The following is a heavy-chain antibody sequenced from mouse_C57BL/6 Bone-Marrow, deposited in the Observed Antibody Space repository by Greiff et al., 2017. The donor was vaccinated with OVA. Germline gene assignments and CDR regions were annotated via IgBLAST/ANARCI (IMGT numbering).Heavy chain of an antibody. CDR3: TYYGNYWFAY. V-gene: IGHV1-15*01. J-gene: IGHJ3*01. CDR2: LDPETGGT. D-gene: IGHD2-1*01. CDR1: GYTFTDYE. Sequence: QVQLKESGAELVRPGASVTLSCKASGYTFTDYEMHWVKQTPVHGLEWIGALDPETGGTAYNQKFKGKAILTADKSSSTAYLELRSPTSEDSAVYYCTYYGNYWFAYWGQGTLVTVSA.